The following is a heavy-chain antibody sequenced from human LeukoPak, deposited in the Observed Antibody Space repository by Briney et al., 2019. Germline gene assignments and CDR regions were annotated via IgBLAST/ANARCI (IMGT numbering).Heavy chain of an antibody. CDR2: ITSDGSDK. CDR1: GFTFSYYG. CDR3: AKLISTVDY. J-gene: IGHJ4*02. D-gene: IGHD2-21*01. V-gene: IGHV3-30*18. Sequence: GRSLRLSCAASGFTFSYYGMHWVRQAPGKGLGWVAVITSDGSDKYHADSVKGRFTISRDNSRDTLYLQMNSLRAEDTAIYYCAKLISTVDYWGQGTLVTVSS.